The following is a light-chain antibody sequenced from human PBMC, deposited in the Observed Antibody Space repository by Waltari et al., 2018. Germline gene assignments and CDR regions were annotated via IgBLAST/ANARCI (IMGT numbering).Light chain of an antibody. CDR1: QSISSY. Sequence: DIQMTQSPSSLSASVGDRVTITCRASQSISSYLNWYQQKPGKAPKLLIYAASSLQSGVPSRFICSGSGTDFTLTISSLQPEDFATYYCQQSYSTPLTFGGGTKVEIK. CDR2: AAS. V-gene: IGKV1-39*01. CDR3: QQSYSTPLT. J-gene: IGKJ4*01.